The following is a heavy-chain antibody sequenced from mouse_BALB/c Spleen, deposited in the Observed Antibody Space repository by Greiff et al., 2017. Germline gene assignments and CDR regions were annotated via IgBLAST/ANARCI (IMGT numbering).Heavy chain of an antibody. CDR2: ISDGGSYT. J-gene: IGHJ4*01. V-gene: IGHV5-4*02. CDR1: GFTFSDYY. Sequence: DVKLVESGGGLVKPGGSLKLSCAASGFTFSDYYMYWVRQTPEKRLEWVATISDGGSYTYYPDSVKGRFTISRDNAKNNLYLQMSSLKSEDTAMYYCARDSEYDAMDYWGQGTSVTVSS. CDR3: ARDSEYDAMDY.